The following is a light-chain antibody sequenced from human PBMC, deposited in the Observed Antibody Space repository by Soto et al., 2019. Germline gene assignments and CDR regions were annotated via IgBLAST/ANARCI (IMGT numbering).Light chain of an antibody. CDR1: SSNIGAGYD. Sequence: QSVLTQPPSVSGAPGQRVTISCTGSSSNIGAGYDVHGYQQLPGTAPKLLIYGNSNRPSGVPDRFSGSKSGTSASLAITWLQAEDEADYYCQSYDSSLSGYVFGTGTKLTVL. CDR3: QSYDSSLSGYV. V-gene: IGLV1-40*01. CDR2: GNS. J-gene: IGLJ1*01.